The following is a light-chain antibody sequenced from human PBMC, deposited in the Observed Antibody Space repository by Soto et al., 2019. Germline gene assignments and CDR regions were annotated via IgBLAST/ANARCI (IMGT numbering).Light chain of an antibody. CDR3: SSYAGSNNLV. V-gene: IGLV2-8*01. Sequence: QSALTQPPSASGSPGQSVTISCTGTSRDVGGYNYVSWYHQPPGKAPKLMIYEVSKRPSGVPDRFSGSKSGNTASLTVSGLQAEDEADYYCSSYAGSNNLVFGGGTQLTVL. J-gene: IGLJ3*02. CDR1: SRDVGGYNY. CDR2: EVS.